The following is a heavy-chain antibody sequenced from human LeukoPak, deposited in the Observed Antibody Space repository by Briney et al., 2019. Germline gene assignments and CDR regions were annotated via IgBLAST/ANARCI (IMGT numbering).Heavy chain of an antibody. D-gene: IGHD3-22*01. CDR3: ARQSGGFYGSSGYYSDS. CDR1: GFTFSSHA. Sequence: PGGSLRLSCAGSGFTFSSHAMTWVRQAPGKGLEWVSAIGGSGGSTYYADSVKGRFTISRDNSKNTLYLQMNSLRAGDTAVYFCARQSGGFYGSSGYYSDSWGQGTLVTVSS. CDR2: IGGSGGST. V-gene: IGHV3-23*01. J-gene: IGHJ4*02.